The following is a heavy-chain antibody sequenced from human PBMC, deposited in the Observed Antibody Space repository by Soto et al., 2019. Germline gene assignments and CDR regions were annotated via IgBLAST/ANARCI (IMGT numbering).Heavy chain of an antibody. CDR3: TTDSDITTITALFDY. J-gene: IGHJ4*01. V-gene: IGHV3-15*07. D-gene: IGHD3-22*01. Sequence: GRGLEWVGRVKSKNDGGTTDFAAPVKGRFAISRYDSKNMVYLEMNSLQTEDTAMYFCTTDSDITTITALFDYLLHGTLVTVSS. CDR2: VKSKNDGGTT.